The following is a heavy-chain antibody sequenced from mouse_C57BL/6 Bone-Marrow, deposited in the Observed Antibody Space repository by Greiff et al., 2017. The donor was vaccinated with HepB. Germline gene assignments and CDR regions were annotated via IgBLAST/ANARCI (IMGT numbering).Heavy chain of an antibody. Sequence: EVKLQESGGDLVKPGGSLKLSCAASGFTFSSYGMSWVRQTPDKRLEWVATISSGGSYTYYPDSVKGRFTISRANAKNTLYLQMSSLKSEDTAMYYCARPDYWGQGTTLTVSS. CDR1: GFTFSSYG. V-gene: IGHV5-6*01. CDR3: ARPDY. J-gene: IGHJ2*01. CDR2: ISSGGSYT.